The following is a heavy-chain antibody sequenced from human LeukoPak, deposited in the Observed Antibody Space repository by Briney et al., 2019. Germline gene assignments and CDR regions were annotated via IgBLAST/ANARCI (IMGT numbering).Heavy chain of an antibody. CDR3: ARTRYCSGGSCFYIDY. J-gene: IGHJ4*02. CDR1: GGSFSGYY. D-gene: IGHD2-15*01. CDR2: INHSGST. Sequence: SETLSLTCAVYGGSFSGYYWSWIRQPPGKGLEWIGEINHSGSTNYNPSLKSRVTISVDTSKNQFSLKLSSVTAADTAVYYCARTRYCSGGSCFYIDYWGQGTLVTVSS. V-gene: IGHV4-34*01.